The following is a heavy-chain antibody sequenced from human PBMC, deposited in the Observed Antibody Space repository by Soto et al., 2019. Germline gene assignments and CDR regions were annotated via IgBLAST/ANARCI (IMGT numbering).Heavy chain of an antibody. J-gene: IGHJ6*02. Sequence: ASVKGSCQTSGYSFTTYGSSWVRQAPGQGLEWMGWISAYNGNTNYAQKLQDRVTMTTDTSTSTAYMGLRSLRSDDTAVYYCAREGPAPYYYYGMDVWGQGSTVTVSS. CDR2: ISAYNGNT. CDR1: GYSFTTYG. V-gene: IGHV1-18*01. CDR3: AREGPAPYYYYGMDV.